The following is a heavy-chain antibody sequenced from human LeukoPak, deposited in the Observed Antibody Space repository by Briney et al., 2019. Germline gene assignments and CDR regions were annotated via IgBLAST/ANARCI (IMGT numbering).Heavy chain of an antibody. V-gene: IGHV4-59*01. CDR3: ARGYSYGYSGNYFDY. CDR1: GGSISSYY. D-gene: IGHD5-18*01. J-gene: IGHJ4*02. CDR2: IYYSGST. Sequence: SETLSLTCTVSGGSISSYYWSWIRQPPGEGLEWIGYIYYSGSTNYNPSLKSRVTISVDTSKNQFSLKLSSVTAADTAVYYCARGYSYGYSGNYFDYWGQGTLVTVSS.